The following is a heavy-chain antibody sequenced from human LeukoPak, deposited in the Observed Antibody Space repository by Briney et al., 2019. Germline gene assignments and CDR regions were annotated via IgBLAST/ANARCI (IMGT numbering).Heavy chain of an antibody. Sequence: TGGSLRLSCAASGFTFSSYSMNWARQAPGKGLEWVSSISSSSSYIYYADSVKGRFTISRDNAKNSLYLQMNSLRAEDTAVYYCARTSMVRGTSFDYWGQGTLVTVSS. CDR3: ARTSMVRGTSFDY. D-gene: IGHD3-10*01. CDR1: GFTFSSYS. CDR2: ISSSSSYI. J-gene: IGHJ4*02. V-gene: IGHV3-21*01.